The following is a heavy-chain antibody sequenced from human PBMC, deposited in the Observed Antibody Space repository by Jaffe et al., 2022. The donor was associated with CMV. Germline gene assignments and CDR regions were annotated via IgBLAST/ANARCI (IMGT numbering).Heavy chain of an antibody. V-gene: IGHV1-69*06. CDR3: ARSDDSSGYPYYLEY. Sequence: GPLVQSGAEVKKPGSSAKVSCKASGGIFSSYTISWVRQAPGQGLEWMGAINSVYGTTTYAQKFQGRVTITADTSTRTAYMELSSLRSEDTAVYFCARSDDSSGYPYYLEYWGQGTLITVSS. D-gene: IGHD3-22*01. CDR1: GGIFSSYT. CDR2: INSVYGTT. J-gene: IGHJ4*02.